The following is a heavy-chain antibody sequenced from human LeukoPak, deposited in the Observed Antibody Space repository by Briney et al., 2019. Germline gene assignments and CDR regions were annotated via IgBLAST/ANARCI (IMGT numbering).Heavy chain of an antibody. J-gene: IGHJ4*02. Sequence: GGSLRLSCAASGFTFSSYGMHWVRQAPGKGLEWVAFIRYDGSNKYYADSVKGRFTISRDNSKNTLYLQMNSLRAEDTAVYYCAKDLRYGDYTPSYFDYWGQGTLVTVSS. V-gene: IGHV3-30*02. CDR1: GFTFSSYG. CDR2: IRYDGSNK. D-gene: IGHD4-17*01. CDR3: AKDLRYGDYTPSYFDY.